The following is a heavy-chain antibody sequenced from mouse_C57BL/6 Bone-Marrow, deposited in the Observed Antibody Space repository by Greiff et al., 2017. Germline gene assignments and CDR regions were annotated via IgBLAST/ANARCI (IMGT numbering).Heavy chain of an antibody. CDR1: GYAFSSSW. CDR3: ARRRVYGYDRGTFDY. J-gene: IGHJ2*01. CDR2: IYPGDGDT. Sequence: VQLQESGPELVKPGASVKISCKASGYAFSSSWMNWVKQRPGKGLEWIGRIYPGDGDTNYNGKFKGKATLTADKSSRTAYMQLSSLTSEDSAVYFCARRRVYGYDRGTFDYWGQGTTLTVSS. V-gene: IGHV1-82*01. D-gene: IGHD2-2*01.